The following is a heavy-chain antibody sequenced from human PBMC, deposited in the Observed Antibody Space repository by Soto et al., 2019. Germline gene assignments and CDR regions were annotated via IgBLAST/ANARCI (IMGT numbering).Heavy chain of an antibody. CDR2: INPSGGST. V-gene: IGHV1-46*01. Sequence: GASLKVSCKASGYTFTSYYMHWVRQAPGQGLEWMGIINPSGGSTSYAQKFQGRVTMTRDTSTSTVYMELSSLRSEDTAVYYCARAVHYYDSSGYFPPMSNFDYWGQGTLVTVSS. J-gene: IGHJ4*02. D-gene: IGHD3-22*01. CDR1: GYTFTSYY. CDR3: ARAVHYYDSSGYFPPMSNFDY.